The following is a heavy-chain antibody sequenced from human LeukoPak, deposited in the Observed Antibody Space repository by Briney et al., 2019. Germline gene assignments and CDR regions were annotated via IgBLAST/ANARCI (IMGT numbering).Heavy chain of an antibody. D-gene: IGHD6-6*01. CDR3: ASTLAARPYYFDY. CDR2: IYPGDSDT. CDR1: GYSFTSYW. V-gene: IGHV5-51*01. Sequence: GESLKISCKGSGYSFTSYWSGWVRQMPGKGLEWMGIIYPGDSDTRYSPSFQGQVTISADKSISTAYLQWSSLKASGTAMYYCASTLAARPYYFDYWGQGTLVTVSS. J-gene: IGHJ4*02.